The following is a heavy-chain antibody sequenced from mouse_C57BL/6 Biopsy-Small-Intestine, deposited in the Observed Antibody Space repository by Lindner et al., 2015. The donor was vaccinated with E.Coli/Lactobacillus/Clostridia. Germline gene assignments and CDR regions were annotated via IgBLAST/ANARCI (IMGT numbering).Heavy chain of an antibody. CDR2: INPSTGGT. Sequence: VQLQESGPELVKPGASVKISCKASGYSFTGYYMNRVKQSPEKSLEWIGEINPSTGGTTYNQKFKAKATLTVDKSSSTAYMQLKSLTSEDSAVYYCAREDYGNYVRIFDYWGQGTTLTVSS. V-gene: IGHV1-42*01. CDR1: GYSFTGYY. D-gene: IGHD2-1*01. J-gene: IGHJ2*01. CDR3: AREDYGNYVRIFDY.